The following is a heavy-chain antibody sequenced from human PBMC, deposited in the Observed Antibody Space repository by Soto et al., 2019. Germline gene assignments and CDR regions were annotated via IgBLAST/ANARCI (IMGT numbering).Heavy chain of an antibody. Sequence: PSETLSLTCAVYGGSFSDYYWNWIRQPPGKGLEWIGEINHSGSTNYNPSLKSRVTISLDTSKNQFSLNLSSVTAADTAVYYCARGRRGYSSSWYDYWGQGTLVTVSS. D-gene: IGHD6-13*01. CDR3: ARGRRGYSSSWYDY. V-gene: IGHV4-34*01. CDR1: GGSFSDYY. CDR2: INHSGST. J-gene: IGHJ4*02.